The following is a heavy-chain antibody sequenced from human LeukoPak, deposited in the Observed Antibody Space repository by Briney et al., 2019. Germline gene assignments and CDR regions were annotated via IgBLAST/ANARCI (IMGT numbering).Heavy chain of an antibody. Sequence: SVKVSCKASGGTFSSYAISWLRQAPGQGLEWMGGIIPIFGTANYAQKFQGRVTITTDESTSTAYMELSSLRSEDTAMYYCARGGVVIGSFDYWGQGTLVTVSS. CDR2: IIPIFGTA. CDR3: ARGGVVIGSFDY. V-gene: IGHV1-69*05. D-gene: IGHD3-3*01. CDR1: GGTFSSYA. J-gene: IGHJ4*02.